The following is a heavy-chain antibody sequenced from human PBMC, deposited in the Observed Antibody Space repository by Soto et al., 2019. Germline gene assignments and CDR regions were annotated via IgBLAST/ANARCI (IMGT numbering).Heavy chain of an antibody. CDR1: GFTFSSYG. CDR3: AKDHGDSSGYYGGDYYYYGMDV. Sequence: QVQLVESGGGVVQPGRSLRLSCAASGFTFSSYGMHWVRHAPGKGLEWVAVISYDGSNKYYADSVKGRFTISRDNSKNTLYLQMNSLRAEDTAVYYCAKDHGDSSGYYGGDYYYYGMDVWGQGTTVTVSS. CDR2: ISYDGSNK. J-gene: IGHJ6*02. D-gene: IGHD3-22*01. V-gene: IGHV3-30*18.